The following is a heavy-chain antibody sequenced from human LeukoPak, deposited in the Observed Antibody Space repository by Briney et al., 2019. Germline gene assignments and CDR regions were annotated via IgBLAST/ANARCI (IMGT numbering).Heavy chain of an antibody. D-gene: IGHD2-21*01. V-gene: IGHV3-7*01. CDR2: IKGDESAR. Sequence: PGGSLRLSCAASGFTFSTYWMAWVRQAPGKGLEWVANIKGDESARHQADSVKGRFTISRDNAQNSVYLQMRSLRGEDTAVYYWAGAVVGSFDYGGRGPVFTFS. CDR1: GFTFSTYW. J-gene: IGHJ4*02. CDR3: AGAVVGSFDY.